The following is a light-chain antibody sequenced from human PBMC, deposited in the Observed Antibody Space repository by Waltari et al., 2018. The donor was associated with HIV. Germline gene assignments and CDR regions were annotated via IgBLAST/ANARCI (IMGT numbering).Light chain of an antibody. Sequence: EIVLTQSPATLSLSPGKRATLSCRASQSVSSYLAWYQQKRGQAPRLLIYDASNRATGIPARFSGSGSGTDFTLTISSLEPEDFAVYYCQQRSNWPPWTFGQGTKVEIK. CDR2: DAS. V-gene: IGKV3-11*01. CDR3: QQRSNWPPWT. CDR1: QSVSSY. J-gene: IGKJ1*01.